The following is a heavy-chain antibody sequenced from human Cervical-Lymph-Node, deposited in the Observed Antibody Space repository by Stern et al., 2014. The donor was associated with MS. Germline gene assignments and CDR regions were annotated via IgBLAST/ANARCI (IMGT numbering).Heavy chain of an antibody. CDR1: GYTFSTYG. V-gene: IGHV1-18*01. CDR2: ISAYNGNT. CDR3: ARVPTSGWFEADY. J-gene: IGHJ4*02. D-gene: IGHD6-19*01. Sequence: QMQLVQSPPPPPNPPASPRVPCKAYGYTFSTYGIIRVRQAPAPGPAWMGWISAYNGNTNYAKSLQGRRTMTTDTSTSTAYMDLRSLRSDDTAMYYCARVPTSGWFEADYWGQGTQITVSS.